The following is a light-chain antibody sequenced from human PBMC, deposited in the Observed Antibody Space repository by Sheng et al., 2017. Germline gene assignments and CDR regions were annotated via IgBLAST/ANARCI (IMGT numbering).Light chain of an antibody. CDR2: RAS. J-gene: IGKJ4*01. Sequence: EIVLTQSPGTLSLSPGERATLSCRASQRVTSNYLAWYQQKPGQAPRLLIYRASSRAAGIPDRFSGSGSGTDFTLTISRLEPEDFAVYYCQQYGSSPSFGGGTKVEIK. CDR3: QQYGSSPS. CDR1: QRVTSNY. V-gene: IGKV3-20*01.